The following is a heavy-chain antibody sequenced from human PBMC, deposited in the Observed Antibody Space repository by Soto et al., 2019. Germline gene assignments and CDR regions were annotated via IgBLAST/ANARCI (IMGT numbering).Heavy chain of an antibody. CDR3: ATDTARTYYYYGMDV. V-gene: IGHV5-51*01. D-gene: IGHD5-18*01. CDR1: GYSFTSYW. Sequence: DSLKISCKGSGYSFTSYWIGWLRQMPGKGLEWMGIIYPGDSDTRYSPSFQGQVTMSVDKSTSTAYLQWSSLKASDTAMYYCATDTARTYYYYGMDVWGQGTTVTVSS. J-gene: IGHJ6*02. CDR2: IYPGDSDT.